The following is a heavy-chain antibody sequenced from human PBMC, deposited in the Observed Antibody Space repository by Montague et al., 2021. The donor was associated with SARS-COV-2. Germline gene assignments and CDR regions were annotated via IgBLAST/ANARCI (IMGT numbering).Heavy chain of an antibody. D-gene: IGHD3-22*01. CDR1: GGSLNNYF. CDR2: ISDSGST. Sequence: SETLSLTCTVSGGSLNNYFWSWIRQPPGKGLEWVGYISDSGSTKYNPSLQSRVTISVDTARNQFSLKLLSVTAADTAFYYCARVDSSGPGEYWGQGFLVSVSS. CDR3: ARVDSSGPGEY. V-gene: IGHV4-59*08. J-gene: IGHJ4*02.